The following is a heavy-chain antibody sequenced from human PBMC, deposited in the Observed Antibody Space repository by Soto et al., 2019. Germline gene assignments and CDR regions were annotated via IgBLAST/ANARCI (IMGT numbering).Heavy chain of an antibody. CDR3: VRGGGGGLFDP. CDR1: GFTFGDSY. V-gene: IGHV3-11*06. J-gene: IGHJ5*02. D-gene: IGHD2-15*01. CDR2: ISPGSRYP. Sequence: LRLSCAGSGFTFGDSYMSLIRQAPGKGLEWLSYISPGSRYPAYADSVKGRFTISRDNAKRSLYLQMMSLTAEDTAIYYCVRGGGGGLFDPWGQGTMVTVSS.